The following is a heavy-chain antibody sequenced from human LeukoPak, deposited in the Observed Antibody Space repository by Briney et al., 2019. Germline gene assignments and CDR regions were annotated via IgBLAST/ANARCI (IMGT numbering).Heavy chain of an antibody. Sequence: GGSLRLSCAASGFTFSSYSMNWVRQAPGKGLEWVSSISSSSSYIYYADSVKGRFTISRDNAKNSLYLQMNSLRAEDTAVYYCAREVTGTLRLYYYYYMDVWGKGTTVTVSS. CDR2: ISSSSSYI. CDR1: GFTFSSYS. J-gene: IGHJ6*03. CDR3: AREVTGTLRLYYYYYMDV. V-gene: IGHV3-21*01. D-gene: IGHD1-7*01.